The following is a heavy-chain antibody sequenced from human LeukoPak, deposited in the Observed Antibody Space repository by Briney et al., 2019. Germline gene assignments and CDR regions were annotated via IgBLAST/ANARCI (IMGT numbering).Heavy chain of an antibody. CDR2: ISYDGSNK. D-gene: IGHD3-10*01. CDR1: GFTFSSYG. V-gene: IGHV3-30*03. J-gene: IGHJ4*02. Sequence: GGSLRLSCAASGFTFSSYGMHWVRQAPGKGLEWVAVISYDGSNKYYADSVKGRFTISRDNSKNTLYLQMNSLRAEDTAVYYCARDRGLVVQGVFYYFDYWGQGTLVTVSS. CDR3: ARDRGLVVQGVFYYFDY.